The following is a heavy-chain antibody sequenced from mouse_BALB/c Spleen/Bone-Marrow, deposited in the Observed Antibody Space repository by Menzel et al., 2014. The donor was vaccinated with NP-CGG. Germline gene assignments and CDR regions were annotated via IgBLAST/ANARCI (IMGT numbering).Heavy chain of an antibody. CDR1: GFTFSSYT. V-gene: IGHV5-6-4*01. CDR2: ISSGGSYT. Sequence: EVKLMESGGGLVKPGGSLKLSCAASGFTFSSYTMSWVRQTPEKRLEWVATISSGGSYTYYPDSVKGRFTISRDNAKNTLYLQMSSLKSEDTAMYYCTRDPYYYGSSYAMEYWGQGTSVTVSS. CDR3: TRDPYYYGSSYAMEY. J-gene: IGHJ4*01. D-gene: IGHD1-1*01.